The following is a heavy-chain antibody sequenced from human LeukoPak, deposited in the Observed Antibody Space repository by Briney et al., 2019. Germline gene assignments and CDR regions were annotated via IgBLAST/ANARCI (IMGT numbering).Heavy chain of an antibody. Sequence: ASVKVSCKASGYTFTSYTISWVRQAPGQGLEWMGWISAYNGHTNYAQKLQGRVTMTTDTSTSTAYMELRSLRSDDTAVYYCARDQYYDSKGWFDPWGQGTLVTVSS. J-gene: IGHJ5*02. CDR2: ISAYNGHT. CDR1: GYTFTSYT. CDR3: ARDQYYDSKGWFDP. D-gene: IGHD3-22*01. V-gene: IGHV1-18*01.